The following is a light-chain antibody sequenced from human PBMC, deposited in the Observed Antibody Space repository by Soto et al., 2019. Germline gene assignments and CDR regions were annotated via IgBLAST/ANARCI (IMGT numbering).Light chain of an antibody. J-gene: IGKJ1*01. CDR1: QGITSW. CDR3: QQATRFPRT. CDR2: AAS. V-gene: IGKV1-12*01. Sequence: DIQMTQSPSFVSASVGDRVTISCRASQGITSWLAWYQQKPGKAPKLLIYAASTLQGGVPSRFSGSGSGTEFTLTISSLQPEDFATYYCQQATRFPRTFGQGPKVEIK.